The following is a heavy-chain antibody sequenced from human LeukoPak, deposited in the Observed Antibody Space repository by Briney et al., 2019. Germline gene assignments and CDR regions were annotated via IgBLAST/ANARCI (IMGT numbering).Heavy chain of an antibody. CDR2: INPNGGGT. V-gene: IGHV1-2*02. J-gene: IGHJ4*02. CDR1: GYIFSDYY. Sequence: ASVKVSCKASGYIFSDYYMHWVRQAPGQGLEWMGWINPNGGGTNYAQKFQGRATMTRDRSISTVHMDLSRLTYDDTAVYYCARDKGPRWEDYWGQGTLVTVSS. CDR3: ARDKGPRWEDY. D-gene: IGHD1-26*01.